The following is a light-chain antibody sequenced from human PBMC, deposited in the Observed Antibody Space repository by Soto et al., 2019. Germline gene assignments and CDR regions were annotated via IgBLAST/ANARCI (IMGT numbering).Light chain of an antibody. Sequence: DVQMTQSPSSLSASIGDRVTVTCRASQSISNCLNWYQHKPGNAPKILIHSASTLESGVPSRFSGGGSGTEFNFTISSLQREDSETYYCQESYTTQLNFGGGTKGDI. CDR3: QESYTTQLN. V-gene: IGKV1-39*01. CDR2: SAS. CDR1: QSISNC. J-gene: IGKJ4*01.